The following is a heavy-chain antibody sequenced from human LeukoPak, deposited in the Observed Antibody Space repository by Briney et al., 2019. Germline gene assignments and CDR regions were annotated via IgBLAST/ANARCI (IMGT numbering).Heavy chain of an antibody. V-gene: IGHV1-69*13. J-gene: IGHJ6*02. D-gene: IGHD1-26*01. CDR2: IIPIFGTA. CDR1: GYTFTSYG. CDR3: ASSAEGDYGMDV. Sequence: SVKVSCKASGYTFTSYGISWVRQAPGQGLEWMGGIIPIFGTANYAQKFQGRVTITADESTSTAYMELSSLRSEDTAVYYCASSAEGDYGMDVWGQGTTVTVS.